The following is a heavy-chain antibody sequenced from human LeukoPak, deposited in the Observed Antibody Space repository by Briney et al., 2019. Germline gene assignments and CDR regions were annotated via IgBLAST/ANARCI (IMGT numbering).Heavy chain of an antibody. D-gene: IGHD5-18*01. CDR2: ISSSSYI. CDR1: GFTFSSYS. CDR3: ARVFIGDKASDY. V-gene: IGHV3-21*01. Sequence: PGGSLRLSCAASGFTFSSYSMNWVRQAPGKGLEWVSSISSSSYIYYADSVKGRFTISRDNAKNSLYLQMNSLRAEDTAVYYCARVFIGDKASDYWGQGTLVTVSS. J-gene: IGHJ4*02.